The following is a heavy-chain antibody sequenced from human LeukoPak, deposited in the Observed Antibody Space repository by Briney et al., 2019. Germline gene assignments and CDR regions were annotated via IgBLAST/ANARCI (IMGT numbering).Heavy chain of an antibody. CDR1: GGTFSSYA. D-gene: IGHD1-1*01. CDR2: IKVYGDTT. J-gene: IGHJ4*02. CDR3: ARESPSTFYFDY. V-gene: IGHV1-46*01. Sequence: ASVKASCKASGGTFSSYAISWVRQAPGQGLEYMGIIKVYGDTTIYAQRFQGRITMTRDTSTSTVYMELSSLNSEDTAVYYCARESPSTFYFDYWGQGTLVTVSS.